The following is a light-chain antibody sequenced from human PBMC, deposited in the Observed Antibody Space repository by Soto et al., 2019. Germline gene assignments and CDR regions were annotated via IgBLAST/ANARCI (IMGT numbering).Light chain of an antibody. CDR3: ASFRSGTILV. CDR1: RSDIGDSNF. CDR2: EVN. J-gene: IGLJ1*01. V-gene: IGLV2-14*01. Sequence: QSVLTQPASVSWSAGQSVTISCTGPRSDIGDSNFISWYQHSPGKAPRLLIYEVNNRPSGVSRRFSGSKAGNTASLTISGLLDDDEADYFCASFRSGTILVFGSGTKVTVL.